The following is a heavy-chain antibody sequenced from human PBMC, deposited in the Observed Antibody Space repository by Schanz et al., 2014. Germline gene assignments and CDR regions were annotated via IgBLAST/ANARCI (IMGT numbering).Heavy chain of an antibody. V-gene: IGHV3-48*01. D-gene: IGHD3-10*01. CDR2: VSRSTPDI. J-gene: IGHJ4*02. Sequence: EVQLLESGGGLVQPGGSLRLSCLASGFAFSSYGMNWLRQAPGKGLEWVSYVSRSTPDIYYADSVKGRFTMSRDNAKNSVFLQMNSLRAEDTAVYYCAKYRGYYRVSGSYRELEYWGQGTLVTVSS. CDR3: AKYRGYYRVSGSYRELEY. CDR1: GFAFSSYG.